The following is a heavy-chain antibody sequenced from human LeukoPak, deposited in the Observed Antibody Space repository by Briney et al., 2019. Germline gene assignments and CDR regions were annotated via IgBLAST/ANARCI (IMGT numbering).Heavy chain of an antibody. V-gene: IGHV4-34*01. D-gene: IGHD6-6*01. CDR3: AREYTSSSTAFDI. CDR2: ISHRGNT. J-gene: IGHJ3*02. CDR1: GGSFSGFY. Sequence: SETLSLTCAVYGGSFSGFYWSWIRQPPGKGLEWIGEISHRGNTNYNPSLKSRVTISLDTSTNHFSLKLSSVTAADTAVYYCAREYTSSSTAFDIRGQGTMVTVSS.